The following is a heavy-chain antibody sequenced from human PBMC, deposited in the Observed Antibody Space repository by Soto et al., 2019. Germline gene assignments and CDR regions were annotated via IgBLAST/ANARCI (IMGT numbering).Heavy chain of an antibody. CDR1: GFTFSGFV. Sequence: QVQLVESGGGVVQPGESLRLSCTTSGFTFSGFVMQWVRQAPGKGLEWVAVIWTDGSEIHYADSVKGRFTISRDNSKNRVYLQMNSLRAEDTAVYYCVRGSSCSSTTCYNLAWFAPWGHGTQVTVSS. CDR2: IWTDGSEI. D-gene: IGHD2-2*02. J-gene: IGHJ5*02. CDR3: VRGSSCSSTTCYNLAWFAP. V-gene: IGHV3-33*01.